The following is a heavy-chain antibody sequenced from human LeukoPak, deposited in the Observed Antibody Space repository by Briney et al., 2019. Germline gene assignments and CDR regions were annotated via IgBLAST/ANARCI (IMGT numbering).Heavy chain of an antibody. CDR2: ISAYNGNT. Sequence: ASVKVSCKASGYTFTIYGISWVRQAPGQGLEWMGWISAYNGNTNYAQKLQGRVTMTTDTSTSTAYMELRSLRSDDTAVYYCARGTVQGGYYYDSSGYSIWGQGTLVTVSS. D-gene: IGHD3-22*01. CDR3: ARGTVQGGYYYDSSGYSI. CDR1: GYTFTIYG. V-gene: IGHV1-18*01. J-gene: IGHJ4*02.